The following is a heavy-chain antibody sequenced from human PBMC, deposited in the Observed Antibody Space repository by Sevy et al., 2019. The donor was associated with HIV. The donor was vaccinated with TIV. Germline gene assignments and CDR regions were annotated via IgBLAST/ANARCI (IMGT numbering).Heavy chain of an antibody. CDR3: ARGGTYYDILTGPRDY. D-gene: IGHD3-9*01. J-gene: IGHJ4*02. CDR1: GFTFSDYY. Sequence: GGYLRLSCAASGFTFSDYYMSWIRQAPGKGLEWVSYISSSGSTIYYADSVKGRFTISRDNAKNSLYLQMNSLRAEDTAVYYCARGGTYYDILTGPRDYWGQGTLVTVSS. V-gene: IGHV3-11*01. CDR2: ISSSGSTI.